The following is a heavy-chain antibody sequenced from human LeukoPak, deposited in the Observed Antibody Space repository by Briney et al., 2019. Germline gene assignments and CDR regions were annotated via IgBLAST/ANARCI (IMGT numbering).Heavy chain of an antibody. D-gene: IGHD2-2*01. CDR1: GFTFSSYS. CDR3: ARTEVPAAIDY. CDR2: ISSSSSTI. Sequence: GGSLRLSCAASGFTFSSYSMNWVRQAPGKGLEWVSYISSSSSTIYYADSVKGRFTISRDNAKNSLYLQMNSLRAEDTAVYYCARTEVPAAIDYWGQGALVTVSS. J-gene: IGHJ4*02. V-gene: IGHV3-48*01.